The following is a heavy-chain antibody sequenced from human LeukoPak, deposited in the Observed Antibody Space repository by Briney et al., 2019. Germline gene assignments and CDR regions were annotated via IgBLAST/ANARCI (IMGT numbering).Heavy chain of an antibody. CDR3: AREGNDYGDYWGFFDY. CDR2: ISAYNGNT. Sequence: GASLRVSSTPSGYTFTTYGISWVRPAPGQGRGWMGWISAYNGNTTYAPQLPSRVTMTTDTCTSTAYMELRSLRSDDTAVYYCAREGNDYGDYWGFFDYWDQGTLVTVSS. V-gene: IGHV1-18*01. J-gene: IGHJ4*02. CDR1: GYTFTTYG. D-gene: IGHD4-17*01.